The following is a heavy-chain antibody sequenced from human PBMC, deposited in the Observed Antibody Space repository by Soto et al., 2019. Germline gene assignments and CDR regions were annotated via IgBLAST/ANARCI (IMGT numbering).Heavy chain of an antibody. J-gene: IGHJ4*02. V-gene: IGHV4-61*01. Sequence: SETLSLTCTVSGGSVSSGSYYWSWIRQPPGKGLEWIGYIYYSGSTNYNPSLKSRVTISVDTSKNQFSLKLSSVTAADTAVYYCARVKSGSYLDYWGQGTLVTVSS. CDR3: ARVKSGSYLDY. D-gene: IGHD1-26*01. CDR2: IYYSGST. CDR1: GGSVSSGSYY.